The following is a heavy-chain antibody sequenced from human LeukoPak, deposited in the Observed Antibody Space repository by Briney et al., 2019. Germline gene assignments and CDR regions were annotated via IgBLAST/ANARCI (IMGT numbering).Heavy chain of an antibody. J-gene: IGHJ3*02. V-gene: IGHV5-51*01. D-gene: IGHD3-22*01. CDR1: GYTFTSYW. Sequence: GESLKISCKGFGYTFTSYWIGWVRQMPGKGLEWMGIIYPDDSDITYSPSFQGQGTISADKSISTAYLQWNSLKASDTAMYYCARLPGYYDSSGYSHFDIWGQGTMVTVSS. CDR2: IYPDDSDI. CDR3: ARLPGYYDSSGYSHFDI.